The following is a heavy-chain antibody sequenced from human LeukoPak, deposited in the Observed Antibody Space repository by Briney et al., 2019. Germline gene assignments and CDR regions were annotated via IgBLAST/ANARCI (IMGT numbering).Heavy chain of an antibody. V-gene: IGHV1-69*05. Sequence: LVKVSCTPSVGTVSPYAIIGVTQAPGPGLEGLGGIIPIFGTANYAQKCQGRVTITTDESTSTAYMELSSLRSEDTAVYYCARVVEDDSSSYGDYYYYMDVWGKGTTVTVSS. D-gene: IGHD3-22*01. CDR3: ARVVEDDSSSYGDYYYYMDV. CDR1: VGTVSPYA. CDR2: IIPIFGTA. J-gene: IGHJ6*03.